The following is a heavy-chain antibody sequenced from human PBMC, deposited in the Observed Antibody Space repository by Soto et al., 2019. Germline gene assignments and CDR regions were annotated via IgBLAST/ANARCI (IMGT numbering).Heavy chain of an antibody. CDR2: IWYDGSNK. J-gene: IGHJ6*02. V-gene: IGHV3-33*01. CDR1: GFTFSSYG. Sequence: QVQLVESGGGVVQPGRSLRLSCAASGFTFSSYGMHWVRQAPGKGLEWVAVIWYDGSNKYYADSVKGRFTISRDNSKNTLYLHMNSLRAEDTAVYYCARDLGQSSYYYYGMDVWGQGTTVTVSS. CDR3: ARDLGQSSYYYYGMDV.